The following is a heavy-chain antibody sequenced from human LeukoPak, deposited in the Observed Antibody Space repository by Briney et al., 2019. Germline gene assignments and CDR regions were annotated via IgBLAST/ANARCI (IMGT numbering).Heavy chain of an antibody. Sequence: GRSLRLSCAASGFTFDDYAMHWVRQAPGKGLEWVSGISWNSGSIGYADSVKGRFTISRDNAKNSLYLQMNSLRAEDTALYYCAKDIIPGELVYYYYGMDVWGQGTTVTVSS. CDR1: GFTFDDYA. CDR3: AKDIIPGELVYYYYGMDV. J-gene: IGHJ6*02. D-gene: IGHD1-26*01. V-gene: IGHV3-9*01. CDR2: ISWNSGSI.